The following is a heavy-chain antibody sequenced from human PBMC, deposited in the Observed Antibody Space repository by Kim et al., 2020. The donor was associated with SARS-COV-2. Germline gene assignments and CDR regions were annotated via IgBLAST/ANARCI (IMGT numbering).Heavy chain of an antibody. CDR3: ARGGPVTTPLHYGMDV. CDR2: IYYSGST. V-gene: IGHV4-31*03. J-gene: IGHJ6*02. D-gene: IGHD4-17*01. CDR1: GGSISSGGYY. Sequence: SETLSLTCTVSGGSISSGGYYWSWTRQHPGKGLEWIGYIYYSGSTYYNPSLKSRVTISVDTSKNQFSLKLSSVTAADTAVYYCARGGPVTTPLHYGMDVWGQGTTVTVSS.